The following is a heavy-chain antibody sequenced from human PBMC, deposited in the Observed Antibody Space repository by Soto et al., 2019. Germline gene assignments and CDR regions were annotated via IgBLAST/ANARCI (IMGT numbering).Heavy chain of an antibody. V-gene: IGHV3-21*01. CDR2: ISSNSAYT. Sequence: GGSLRLSCAASGFTFRSFTMNWVRQAPGKGLEWVSTISSNSAYTYYTDALRGRFTISRDNAKNSLHLQMNSLRAEDTAVYYCTRDASRDSSARGWFDPWGPGTLVTVPQ. CDR3: TRDASRDSSARGWFDP. D-gene: IGHD6-13*01. J-gene: IGHJ5*02. CDR1: GFTFRSFT.